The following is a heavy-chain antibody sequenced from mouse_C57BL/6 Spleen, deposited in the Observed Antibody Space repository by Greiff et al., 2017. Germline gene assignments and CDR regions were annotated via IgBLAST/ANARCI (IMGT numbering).Heavy chain of an antibody. CDR1: GYTFTDYN. V-gene: IGHV1-22*01. CDR3: ASGRGSFDY. J-gene: IGHJ2*01. D-gene: IGHD1-1*01. Sequence: EVQGVESGPELVKPGASVKMSCKASGYTFTDYNMHWVKQSHGKSLEWIGYINPNNGGTSYNQKFKGKATLTVNKSSSTAYMELRSLTSEDSAVYYCASGRGSFDYWGQGTTLTVSS. CDR2: INPNNGGT.